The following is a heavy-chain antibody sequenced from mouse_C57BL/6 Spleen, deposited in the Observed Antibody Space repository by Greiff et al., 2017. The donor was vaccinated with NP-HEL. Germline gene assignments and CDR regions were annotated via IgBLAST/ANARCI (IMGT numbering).Heavy chain of an antibody. CDR1: GYTFTSYG. J-gene: IGHJ2*01. CDR2: IYPRSGNT. CDR3: ARRTTVVASFDY. Sequence: QVQLQQSGAELARPGASVKLSCKASGYTFTSYGISWVKQRTGQGLEWIGEIYPRSGNTYYNEKFKGKATLTADKSSSTAYMELRSLTSEDPAVYFCARRTTVVASFDYWGQGTTLTVSS. D-gene: IGHD1-1*01. V-gene: IGHV1-81*01.